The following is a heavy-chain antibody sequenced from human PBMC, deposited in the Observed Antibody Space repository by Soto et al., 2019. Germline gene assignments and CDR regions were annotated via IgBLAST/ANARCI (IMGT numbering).Heavy chain of an antibody. CDR1: GYTFTGYY. CDR2: INPNSGDT. D-gene: IGHD6-13*01. CDR3: ESYLVAAAAGDHSYAMDV. J-gene: IGHJ6*02. Sequence: APVKVSCKAAGYTFTGYYMHWVRQAPRQGLEWMGWINPNSGDTNYAHKFQGRVTMTRDTSISTAYMELSRLRSDDTAVDYCESYLVAAAAGDHSYAMDVRGQWPTVTVS. V-gene: IGHV1-2*07.